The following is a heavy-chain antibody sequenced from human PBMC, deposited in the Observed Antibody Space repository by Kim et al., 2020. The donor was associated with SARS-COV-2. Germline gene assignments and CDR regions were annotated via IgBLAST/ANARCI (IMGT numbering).Heavy chain of an antibody. D-gene: IGHD6-6*01. Sequence: VKGRFTISRANSKNTLYLQMNSLRAEDTAVYYCARAAYSSSSGGLSFDYWGQGTLVTVSS. J-gene: IGHJ4*02. V-gene: IGHV3-53*01. CDR3: ARAAYSSSSGGLSFDY.